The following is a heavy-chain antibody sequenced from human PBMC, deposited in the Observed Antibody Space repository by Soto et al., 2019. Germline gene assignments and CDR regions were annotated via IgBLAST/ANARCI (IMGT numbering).Heavy chain of an antibody. CDR3: ARVNGILTYYYMDV. Sequence: PGGSLRLSCAASGFTFSSYAMSWVRQAPGKGLEWVSAISGSGSTIYYADSVKGRFTISRDNAKNSLYLQMNSLRAEDTAVYYCARVNGILTYYYMDVWGKGTTVTVSS. D-gene: IGHD3-9*01. CDR2: ISGSGSTI. V-gene: IGHV3-23*01. CDR1: GFTFSSYA. J-gene: IGHJ6*03.